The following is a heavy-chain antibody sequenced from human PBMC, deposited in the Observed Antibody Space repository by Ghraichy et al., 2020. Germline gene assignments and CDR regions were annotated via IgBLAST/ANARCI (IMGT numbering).Heavy chain of an antibody. CDR3: AKDPYIAAAVVSYFDY. CDR1: GFTFSSYA. D-gene: IGHD6-13*01. J-gene: IGHJ4*02. Sequence: GGSLRLSCAASGFTFSSYAMSWVRQAPGKGLEWVSAISGSGGSTYYADSVKGRFTISRDNSKNTLYLQMNSLRAEDTAVYYCAKDPYIAAAVVSYFDYWGQGTLVTVSS. CDR2: ISGSGGST. V-gene: IGHV3-23*01.